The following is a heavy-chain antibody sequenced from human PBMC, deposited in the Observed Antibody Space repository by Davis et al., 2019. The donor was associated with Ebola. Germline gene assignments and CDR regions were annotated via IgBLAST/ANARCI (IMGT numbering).Heavy chain of an antibody. Sequence: PGGPLRPPCAASGFLFSSYAMSWVRQAPGRGLEWVSSISASGGATFYADSVKGRIVMSRDNSNDTLYLRMNNLRAEDTAIYYCAKDLTSYYGSGDFFDYWGQGILVTVSS. CDR1: GFLFSSYA. CDR3: AKDLTSYYGSGDFFDY. J-gene: IGHJ4*02. V-gene: IGHV3-23*01. D-gene: IGHD3-10*01. CDR2: ISASGGAT.